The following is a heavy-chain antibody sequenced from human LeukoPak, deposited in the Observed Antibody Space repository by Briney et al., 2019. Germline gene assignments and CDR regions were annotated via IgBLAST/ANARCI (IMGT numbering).Heavy chain of an antibody. CDR3: ARTYYDILTGYNPYFDY. J-gene: IGHJ4*02. D-gene: IGHD3-9*01. CDR2: ITASSTAI. Sequence: GGSLRLSCAASGFTFNTYTMNWVRQAPGKGLEWVSSITASSTAIYSADSVKGRFTISRDNAKNFLYLQMNSLRAKDTAVYYCARTYYDILTGYNPYFDYWGQGILVTVSS. CDR1: GFTFNTYT. V-gene: IGHV3-21*01.